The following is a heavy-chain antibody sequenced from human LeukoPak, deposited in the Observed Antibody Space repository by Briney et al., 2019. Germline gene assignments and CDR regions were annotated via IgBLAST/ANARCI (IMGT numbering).Heavy chain of an antibody. D-gene: IGHD3-10*01. J-gene: IGHJ4*02. V-gene: IGHV1-2*02. CDR1: GYTFTGYY. CDR2: INPNTGGT. Sequence: TSVKVSCKASGYTFTGYYIHWVRQAPGQGLEWMGWINPNTGGTNYAQNFQGRVTMTRDTSISTAYMELSRLRSDDTAVYYCARVVGSYYGSGSYPYYFDYWGQGTLVTVSS. CDR3: ARVVGSYYGSGSYPYYFDY.